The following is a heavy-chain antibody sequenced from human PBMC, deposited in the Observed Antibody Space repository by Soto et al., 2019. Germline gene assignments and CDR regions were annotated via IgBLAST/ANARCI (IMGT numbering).Heavy chain of an antibody. V-gene: IGHV3-33*01. CDR2: IWYDGSNK. D-gene: IGHD6-19*01. Sequence: QVQLVESGGGVVQPGRSLRLSCAASGFTFSSYGMHWVRQAPGKGLEWVAVIWYDGSNKYYADSVKGRFTISRDNSKNTLDLQMNSLRAEDTAVYYCASGYSSGWYRDAFDIWGQGTMVTVSS. J-gene: IGHJ3*02. CDR1: GFTFSSYG. CDR3: ASGYSSGWYRDAFDI.